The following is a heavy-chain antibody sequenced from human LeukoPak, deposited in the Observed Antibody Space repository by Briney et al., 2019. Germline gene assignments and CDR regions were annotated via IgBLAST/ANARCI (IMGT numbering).Heavy chain of an antibody. CDR2: ISYDGSNK. CDR1: GFTLSSYG. Sequence: GRSLRLSCAASGFTLSSYGMHWVGQAPGKGLEWVAVISYDGSNKYYADSVKGRFTISRDNSKNTLYLQMNSLRAEDTAVYYCAKVGPDCSGGSCYSGLDYWGQVTLVTVSS. D-gene: IGHD2-15*01. V-gene: IGHV3-30*18. J-gene: IGHJ4*02. CDR3: AKVGPDCSGGSCYSGLDY.